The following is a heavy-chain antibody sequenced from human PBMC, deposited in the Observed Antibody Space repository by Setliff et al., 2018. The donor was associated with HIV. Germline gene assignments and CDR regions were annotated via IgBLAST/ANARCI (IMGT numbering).Heavy chain of an antibody. J-gene: IGHJ6*03. V-gene: IGHV4-59*11. Sequence: SETLSLTCTVSGGSISSHYWSWIRQPPGKGLEWIGYIYYSGSTNYNPSLKSRVTISVDTSKNQFSLKLSSVTAADPAVYYCARGGIGDYYYYYMDVWGKGTTVTVSS. CDR1: GGSISSHY. D-gene: IGHD3-10*01. CDR3: ARGGIGDYYYYYMDV. CDR2: IYYSGST.